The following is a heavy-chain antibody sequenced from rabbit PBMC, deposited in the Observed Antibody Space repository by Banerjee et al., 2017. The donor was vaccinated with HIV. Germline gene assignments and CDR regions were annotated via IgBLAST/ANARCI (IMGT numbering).Heavy chain of an antibody. V-gene: IGHV1S40*01. J-gene: IGHJ4*01. D-gene: IGHD3-1*01. CDR3: AKSVWSPAWNL. CDR2: IHTGSGST. Sequence: QSLEESGGDLVKPGASLTLTCTASGFSFSSSYYMSWVRQAPGKGLEWIGYIHTGSGSTDYASWVNGRFSISKTSSTTVTLQMTSLTAADTATYFCAKSVWSPAWNLWGPGTLVTVS. CDR1: GFSFSSSYY.